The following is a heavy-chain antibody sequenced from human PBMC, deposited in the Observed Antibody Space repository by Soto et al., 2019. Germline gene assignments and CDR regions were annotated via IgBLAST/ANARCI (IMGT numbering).Heavy chain of an antibody. CDR3: ARGVDSLLYY. V-gene: IGHV4-34*01. CDR1: GGSFSGYY. Sequence: PSETLSLTCAVYGGSFSGYYWSWIRQPPGKGLEWIGEINQSGRTNKNPSLKSRVTISVDTTKNQFSMKMSTVTDVDTAVYYCARGVDSLLYYWGQGTLVTVSS. CDR2: INQSGRT. D-gene: IGHD5-18*01. J-gene: IGHJ4*02.